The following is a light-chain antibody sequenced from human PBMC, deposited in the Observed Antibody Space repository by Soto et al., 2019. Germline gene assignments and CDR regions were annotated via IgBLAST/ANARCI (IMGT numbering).Light chain of an antibody. CDR3: QQYGTSPYT. V-gene: IGKV3-20*01. J-gene: IGKJ2*01. Sequence: EIVLTQSPGTLSLSPGERATLSCRASHIISSNYLAWYQQKPGQTPRLLIYGASSRATGIPDRFSGSGSGTDFTLTISRLEPEDFEVYYCQQYGTSPYTFGQGTKLEIK. CDR1: HIISSNY. CDR2: GAS.